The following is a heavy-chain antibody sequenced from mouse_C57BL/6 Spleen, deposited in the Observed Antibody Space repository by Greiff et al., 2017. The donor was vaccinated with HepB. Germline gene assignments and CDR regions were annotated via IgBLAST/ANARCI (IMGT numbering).Heavy chain of an antibody. CDR2: IDPEDGDT. J-gene: IGHJ3*01. D-gene: IGHD1-1*02. V-gene: IGHV14-1*01. Sequence: VQLQQSGAELVRPGASVKLSCTASGFNIKDYYMHWVKQRPEQGLEWIGRIDPEDGDTEYAPKFQGKATMTADTSSNPAYLHLSSLTSGDTAVYYCTVLSTEAYWSQGTLVTVSA. CDR1: GFNIKDYY. CDR3: TVLSTEAY.